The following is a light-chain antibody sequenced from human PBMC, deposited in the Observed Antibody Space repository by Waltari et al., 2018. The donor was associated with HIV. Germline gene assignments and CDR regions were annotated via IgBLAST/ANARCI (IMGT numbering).Light chain of an antibody. V-gene: IGLV2-14*03. J-gene: IGLJ3*02. CDR3: TSDTTTATLV. CDR1: SSAFGFDHY. CDR2: IVK. Sequence: QSVLTQPASVSGSPGQSVTISCTGTSSAFGFDHYVSCYQQHPGKVPTTIIYIVKSRPSGGSDRFTGTKAGNTASMTISGLQSEDEADYYCTSDTTTATLVFGGGTKLTVL.